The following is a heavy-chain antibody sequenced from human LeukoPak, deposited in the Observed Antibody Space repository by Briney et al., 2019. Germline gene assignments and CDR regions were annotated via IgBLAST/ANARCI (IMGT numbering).Heavy chain of an antibody. CDR3: VRDRAYSFDY. J-gene: IGHJ4*02. D-gene: IGHD2-21*01. CDR1: GFTFSGYA. CDR2: ISSSSNII. Sequence: GGSLRLSCAASGFTFSGYAMNWVRQAPGKGLEWVSHIYISSSSNIISYADSVKGRFTISRDNAQNSLYLQMNGLRDEDTAVYYCVRDRAYSFDYWGQGILVTVSS. V-gene: IGHV3-48*02.